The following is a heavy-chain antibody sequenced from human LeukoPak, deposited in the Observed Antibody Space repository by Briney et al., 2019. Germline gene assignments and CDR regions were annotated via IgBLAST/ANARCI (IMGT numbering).Heavy chain of an antibody. Sequence: GSLRLSCAASGFTFSTYWMNWYRQAPGKGLEWVGNINQDASEINYVDSVRGRFTISRDNAKNSLHLQMNSLRAEDTAVYYCATDRDNSDWQKRFDSWGQGTLVTVSS. CDR3: ATDRDNSDWQKRFDS. V-gene: IGHV3-7*01. CDR2: INQDASEI. J-gene: IGHJ4*02. CDR1: GFTFSTYW. D-gene: IGHD2-21*02.